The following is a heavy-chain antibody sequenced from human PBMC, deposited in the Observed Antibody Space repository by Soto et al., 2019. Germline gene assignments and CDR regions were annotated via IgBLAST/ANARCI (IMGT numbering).Heavy chain of an antibody. J-gene: IGHJ5*02. CDR2: IWYDGSNK. CDR1: GFTFSSYG. Sequence: GSLRLSCAASGFTFSSYGMHWVRQAPGKGLEWVAVIWYDGSNKYYADSVKGRFTISRDNSKNTLYLQMNSLRAEDTAVYYCARENYGDYLNWFDPWGQGTLVTVSS. D-gene: IGHD4-17*01. V-gene: IGHV3-33*01. CDR3: ARENYGDYLNWFDP.